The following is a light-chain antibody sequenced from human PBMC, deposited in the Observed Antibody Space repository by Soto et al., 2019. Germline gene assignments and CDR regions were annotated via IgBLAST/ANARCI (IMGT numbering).Light chain of an antibody. Sequence: FVYTLSPCTLFLSPGESHTLSCRAIQSVSNNYLSWYQQKPGQAPRLRIYGASSRATGIPDRFSGSGSGTDFTLTISRLEPEDVAVYYCQRYGSSPPITFGQGRLLEVK. CDR2: GAS. J-gene: IGKJ5*01. CDR3: QRYGSSPPIT. CDR1: QSVSNNY. V-gene: IGKV3-20*01.